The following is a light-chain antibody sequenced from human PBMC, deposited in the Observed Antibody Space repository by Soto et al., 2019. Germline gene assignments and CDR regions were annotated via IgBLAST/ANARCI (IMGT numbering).Light chain of an antibody. CDR2: DVS. CDR3: CSYAGSYTSGVV. J-gene: IGLJ2*01. CDR1: SSDVGGYNY. V-gene: IGLV2-11*01. Sequence: QPVLTQPRSVSGSPGQSVTISCTGTSSDVGGYNYVSWYQQHPGKAPKLMIYDVSKRPSGVPDRFSGSKSGNTASLTISGLQAEDEADYYCCSYAGSYTSGVVFGGGTKLTVL.